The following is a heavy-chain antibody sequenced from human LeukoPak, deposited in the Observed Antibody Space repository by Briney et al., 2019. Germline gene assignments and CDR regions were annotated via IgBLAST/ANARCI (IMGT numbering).Heavy chain of an antibody. V-gene: IGHV1-2*02. CDR1: GYTFTGYY. CDR3: ARDLDIVGENWFDP. Sequence: VASVKVSCKASGYTFTGYYMHWVRQAPGQGLEWMGWINPNSGGTNYAQKFQGRVTMTRDTSISTAYMELSRLRSDDTAVYYCARDLDIVGENWFDPWGQGTLVTVSS. J-gene: IGHJ5*02. CDR2: INPNSGGT. D-gene: IGHD2-2*03.